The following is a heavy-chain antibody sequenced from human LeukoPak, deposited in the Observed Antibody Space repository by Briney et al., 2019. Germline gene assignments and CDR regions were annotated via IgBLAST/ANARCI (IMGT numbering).Heavy chain of an antibody. J-gene: IGHJ2*01. Sequence: ASVKVSCTASGYTFTSYGISWVRQAPGQGLEWMGWISAYNGNTNYAQKLQGRVTMTTDTSTSTAYVELRSLRSDDTAVYYCARSLIAVAGTADWYFDLWGRGTLVTVSS. CDR2: ISAYNGNT. CDR1: GYTFTSYG. V-gene: IGHV1-18*04. D-gene: IGHD6-19*01. CDR3: ARSLIAVAGTADWYFDL.